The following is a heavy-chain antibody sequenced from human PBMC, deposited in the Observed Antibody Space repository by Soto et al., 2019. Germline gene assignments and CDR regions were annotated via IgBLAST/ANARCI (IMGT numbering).Heavy chain of an antibody. J-gene: IGHJ3*02. V-gene: IGHV1-3*01. CDR2: INAGNGNT. D-gene: IGHD3-3*01. CDR3: ARLHSSGYSLYDAFDI. Sequence: QVQLVQSGAEVKKPGASVKVSCKASGYTFTSYAMHWVRQAPGQRLGWMGWINAGNGNTKYSQKFQGRVTITRDTSASTAYMELSSLRSEDTAVYYCARLHSSGYSLYDAFDIWGQGTMVTVSS. CDR1: GYTFTSYA.